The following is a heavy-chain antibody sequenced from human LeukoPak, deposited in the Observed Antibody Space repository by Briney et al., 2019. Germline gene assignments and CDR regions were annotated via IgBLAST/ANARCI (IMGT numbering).Heavy chain of an antibody. Sequence: SETLSLTCAVYGGSFSGYYWSWIRQPPGKGLEWIGEINRSGSTNYNPSLKSRVTISVDTSKNQFSLKLSSVTAADTAVYYCARAGVIFDSSGYYPLDYWGQGTLVTVSS. D-gene: IGHD3-22*01. CDR1: GGSFSGYY. CDR2: INRSGST. CDR3: ARAGVIFDSSGYYPLDY. V-gene: IGHV4-34*01. J-gene: IGHJ4*02.